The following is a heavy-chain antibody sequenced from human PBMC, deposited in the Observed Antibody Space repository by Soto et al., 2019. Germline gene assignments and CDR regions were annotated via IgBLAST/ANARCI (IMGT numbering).Heavy chain of an antibody. V-gene: IGHV1-69*12. CDR1: GGTFSSYA. CDR2: IIPIFATA. D-gene: IGHD1-26*01. CDR3: ARDSVVATHAFDI. J-gene: IGHJ3*02. Sequence: QVQLVQSGAEVKKPGSSVKVSCKASGGTFSSYAISWVRQAPGQGLDRMGGIIPIFATANYAQKFQGRVTITADGSTNTAYMELSTLRSEDTAVYYCARDSVVATHAFDIWGQGTMVTVSS.